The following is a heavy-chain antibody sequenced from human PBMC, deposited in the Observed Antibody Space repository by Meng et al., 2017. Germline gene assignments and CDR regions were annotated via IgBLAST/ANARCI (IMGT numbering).Heavy chain of an antibody. J-gene: IGHJ4*02. CDR3: ATSPHRLPGFDY. CDR2: RNTYSGNP. D-gene: IGHD2-21*01. Sequence: QAQPGQPESGRSMPGASVTVSCTATSSTSSSYDINWIRNGPGHGIGWMGLRNTYSGNPTYAKKFQGRVTMTTENSISTPYIVHRSLISDANTVYYCATSPHRLPGFDYWGQGTLVTVSS. V-gene: IGHV1-8*01. CDR1: SSTSSSYD.